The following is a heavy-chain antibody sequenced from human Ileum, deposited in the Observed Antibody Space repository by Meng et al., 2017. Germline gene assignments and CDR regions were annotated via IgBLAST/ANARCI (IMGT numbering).Heavy chain of an antibody. CDR2: ISHDGSSY. J-gene: IGHJ4*02. CDR3: AREPSFGEHDY. Sequence: VQLVACGGGVVQPGRSLRLSGAASGFSFSSYSMHWVRQAPGRGPEWVTAISHDGSSYVYADSVKGRFTISRDNSKNTLYLQMNSLTPEDTAVYYCAREPSFGEHDYWGQGTLVTVSS. CDR1: GFSFSSYS. D-gene: IGHD3-10*01. V-gene: IGHV3-30*01.